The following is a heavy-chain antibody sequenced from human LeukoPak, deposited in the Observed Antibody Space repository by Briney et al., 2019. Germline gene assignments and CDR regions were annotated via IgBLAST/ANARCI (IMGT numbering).Heavy chain of an antibody. Sequence: SSETLSLTCTVSGASINNYYWSWIRQPPGEGLEWIGYVYHSGSTNYTSSLKSRVTISLDTSKTQFTLRLSSVTAADTAVYYCASQLGGTTFHWGQGALVTVSS. D-gene: IGHD1-1*01. CDR2: VYHSGST. CDR1: GASINNYY. CDR3: ASQLGGTTFH. V-gene: IGHV4-59*01. J-gene: IGHJ4*02.